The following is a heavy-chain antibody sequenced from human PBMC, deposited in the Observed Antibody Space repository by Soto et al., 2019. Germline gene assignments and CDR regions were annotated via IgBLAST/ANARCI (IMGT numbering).Heavy chain of an antibody. Sequence: EVQLLESGGDLIQPGGSLRLSCAASGFTFSSYAMSWVRQAPGKGLEWVSAISGSGGSTYYADSVKGRFTISRDNSKNTLYLQMNSLRAEDTAVYYCAKASGGSGSYAPLDYWGQGTLVTVSS. CDR2: ISGSGGST. V-gene: IGHV3-23*01. CDR1: GFTFSSYA. D-gene: IGHD3-10*01. CDR3: AKASGGSGSYAPLDY. J-gene: IGHJ4*02.